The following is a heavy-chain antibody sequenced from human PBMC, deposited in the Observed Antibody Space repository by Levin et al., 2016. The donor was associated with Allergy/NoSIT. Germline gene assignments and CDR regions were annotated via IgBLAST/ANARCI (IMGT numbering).Heavy chain of an antibody. J-gene: IGHJ6*02. V-gene: IGHV4-30-4*01. D-gene: IGHD5-18*01. Sequence: VRQMPGKGLEWIGYIYYSGSTYYNPSLKSRVTISVDTSKNQFSLKLSSVTAADTAVYYCARDLRGYSYGSDYYYYYGMDVWGQGTTVTVSS. CDR3: ARDLRGYSYGSDYYYYYGMDV. CDR2: IYYSGST.